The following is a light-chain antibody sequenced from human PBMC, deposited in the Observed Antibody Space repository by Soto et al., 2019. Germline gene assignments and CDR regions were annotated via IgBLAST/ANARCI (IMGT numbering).Light chain of an antibody. V-gene: IGLV1-51*02. CDR3: GTWDSSLGAVV. CDR2: ENF. J-gene: IGLJ2*01. Sequence: QSVLTQPPSVSAAPGQKVTISCSGGSSNLGNNYASWYQHLPGKAPNTLIYENFKRPSGIPDRFSGSKSGTSATLGITGPQTGDEADYDCGTWDSSLGAVVFGGGTKLTVL. CDR1: SSNLGNNY.